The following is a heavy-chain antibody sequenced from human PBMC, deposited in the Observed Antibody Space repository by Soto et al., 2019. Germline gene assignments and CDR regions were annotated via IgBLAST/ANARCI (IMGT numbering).Heavy chain of an antibody. J-gene: IGHJ5*02. CDR2: INHSGST. Sequence: QVQLQQWGAGLLKPSETLSLTCAVYGGSFSGYYWSWIRQPPGKGLEWIGEINHSGSTNYNPSLKSRVTISVDTSKNQFPVKLSSVTAADTAVYYCARGIRYCSGGSCLEYNWFDPWGQGTLVTVSS. CDR1: GGSFSGYY. D-gene: IGHD2-15*01. CDR3: ARGIRYCSGGSCLEYNWFDP. V-gene: IGHV4-34*01.